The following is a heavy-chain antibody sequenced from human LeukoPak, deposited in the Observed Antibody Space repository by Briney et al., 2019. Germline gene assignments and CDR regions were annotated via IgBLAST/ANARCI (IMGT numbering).Heavy chain of an antibody. V-gene: IGHV1-18*01. D-gene: IGHD3-10*01. Sequence: GASVKVSCKASGYTFTSYGISWVRQAPGQGLEWMGWISAYNGNTNYAQKLQGRVTMTTDTSTSTAYMELRSLRSDDTAVYYCARAKNYYGPGTRLMVYWGQGTLVTVSS. CDR3: ARAKNYYGPGTRLMVY. J-gene: IGHJ4*02. CDR2: ISAYNGNT. CDR1: GYTFTSYG.